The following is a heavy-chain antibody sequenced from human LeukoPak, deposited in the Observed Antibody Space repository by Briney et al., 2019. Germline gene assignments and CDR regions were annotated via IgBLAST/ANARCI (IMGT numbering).Heavy chain of an antibody. D-gene: IGHD1-26*01. Sequence: GGSLRLSCAASGFTFSDFYMTWIRQAPGKGLEWVSYISNRGTTIHYADSVRGRFTISRDNAKKSLYLQMNGLRAEDTAVYYCAIFSRGATEHFDYWGQGTLVTVSS. CDR2: ISNRGTTI. CDR3: AIFSRGATEHFDY. CDR1: GFTFSDFY. J-gene: IGHJ4*02. V-gene: IGHV3-11*01.